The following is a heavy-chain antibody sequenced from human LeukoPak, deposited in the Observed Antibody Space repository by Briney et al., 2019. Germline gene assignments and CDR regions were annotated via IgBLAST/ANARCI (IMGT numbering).Heavy chain of an antibody. Sequence: PGGSLRLSCAASGFAFSVYAMSWLRQPPGKGLQWVSTINANSVSTSYAASVRGRFTISRDNAKDTLYLQLNTLRADDTAVYYCATGEASGWTFGGQGTLVTVSS. D-gene: IGHD6-19*01. J-gene: IGHJ4*02. CDR2: INANSVST. CDR3: ATGEASGWTF. V-gene: IGHV3-23*01. CDR1: GFAFSVYA.